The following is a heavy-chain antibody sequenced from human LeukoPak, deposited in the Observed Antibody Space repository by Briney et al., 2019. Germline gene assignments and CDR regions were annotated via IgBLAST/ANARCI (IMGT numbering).Heavy chain of an antibody. CDR2: ISSSSSYI. CDR1: GFTLSSYS. CDR3: AKDVQPNYEFWSGSDAFDT. D-gene: IGHD3-3*01. J-gene: IGHJ3*02. V-gene: IGHV3-21*04. Sequence: GGSLRLSCAASGFTLSSYSMNWVRQAPGKGLEWVSSISSSSSYIYYADSVKGRFTISRDNSKNTLYLQMNSLRAKDTAVYYCAKDVQPNYEFWSGSDAFDTWGQGTMVTVSS.